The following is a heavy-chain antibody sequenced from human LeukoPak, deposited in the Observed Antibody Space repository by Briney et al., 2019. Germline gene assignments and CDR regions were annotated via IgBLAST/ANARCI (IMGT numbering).Heavy chain of an antibody. D-gene: IGHD3-9*01. CDR2: IRSKAYGGTT. J-gene: IGHJ4*02. Sequence: GGSLGLSCTASGFTFGDYAMSWFRQAPGKGLEWVGFIRSKAYGGTTEYAASVKGRFTISRDDSKSIAYLQMNSLKTEDTAVYYCTREAVLRYFDWTPSYDYWGQGTLVTVSS. CDR3: TREAVLRYFDWTPSYDY. V-gene: IGHV3-49*03. CDR1: GFTFGDYA.